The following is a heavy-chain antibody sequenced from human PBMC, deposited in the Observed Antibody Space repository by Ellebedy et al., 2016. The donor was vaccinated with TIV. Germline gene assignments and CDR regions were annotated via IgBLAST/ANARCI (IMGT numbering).Heavy chain of an antibody. D-gene: IGHD1-7*01. Sequence: GGSLRLSCTASGFTVSYTYMSWVRQAPGKGLEWVSLIDTGGDTYYADSVKGRFTISRDSSKNTVFLQMNRLRADDTAVYYCARRITGTYGDDALDIWGQGTMVTVS. CDR1: GFTVSYTY. CDR3: ARRITGTYGDDALDI. CDR2: IDTGGDT. J-gene: IGHJ3*02. V-gene: IGHV3-53*01.